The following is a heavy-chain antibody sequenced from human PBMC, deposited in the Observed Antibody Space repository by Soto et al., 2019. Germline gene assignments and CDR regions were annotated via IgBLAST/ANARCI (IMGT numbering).Heavy chain of an antibody. D-gene: IGHD3-22*01. Sequence: QVQLVESGGGVVQPGRSLRLSCAASGFTFSSYGMHWVRQAPGKGLEWVAVIWYDGSNKYYADSVKGRFTISRDNSKNTLYLQMNSLRAEDTAVYYCARDSRTIYDSSGRFDYCGQGTLVTVSS. CDR1: GFTFSSYG. CDR2: IWYDGSNK. J-gene: IGHJ4*02. CDR3: ARDSRTIYDSSGRFDY. V-gene: IGHV3-33*01.